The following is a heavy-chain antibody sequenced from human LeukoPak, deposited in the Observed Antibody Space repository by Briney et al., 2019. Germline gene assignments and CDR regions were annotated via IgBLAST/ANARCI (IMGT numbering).Heavy chain of an antibody. CDR2: IYYSGST. CDR3: ARQGEHWNAID. J-gene: IGHJ4*02. CDR1: GGSISSGGYY. V-gene: IGHV4-61*08. D-gene: IGHD1-1*01. Sequence: SETLSLTCTVSGGSISSGGYYWTWIRQPPGKGLEWIGYIYYSGSTNYNPSLKSRVTISVDTSKNQFSLKLSSVTAADTAVYYCARQGEHWNAIDWGQGTLVTVSS.